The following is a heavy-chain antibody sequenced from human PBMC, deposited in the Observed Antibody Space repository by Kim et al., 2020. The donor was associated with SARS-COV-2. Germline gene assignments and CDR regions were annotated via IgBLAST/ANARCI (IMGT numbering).Heavy chain of an antibody. CDR1: GYSFTDYY. V-gene: IGHV1-46*01. CDR2: INPGGGSP. D-gene: IGHD2-2*03. CDR3: AREGSGFCVSSNCPPGY. Sequence: ASVKVSCKASGYSFTDYYLHWVRQAPGQGLEWMGMINPGGGSPKYAQKFQAKVTMTWDTSTTTVFMDLTSLRSDDTAVYYCAREGSGFCVSSNCPPGYWGQGTLVTVSS. J-gene: IGHJ4*02.